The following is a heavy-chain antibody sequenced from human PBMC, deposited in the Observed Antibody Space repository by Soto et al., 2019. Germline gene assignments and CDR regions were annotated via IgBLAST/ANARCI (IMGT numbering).Heavy chain of an antibody. CDR1: GGSFSGYY. CDR2: INHSGST. CDR3: ARERGSSRYSSGWYI. V-gene: IGHV4-34*01. J-gene: IGHJ4*02. D-gene: IGHD6-19*01. Sequence: SETLSLTCAVYGGSFSGYYWSWIRQPPGKGLEWIGEINHSGSTNYNPSLKSRVTISVDTSKNQFSLKLSSVTAADTAVYYCARERGSSRYSSGWYIWGQGTLVTVSS.